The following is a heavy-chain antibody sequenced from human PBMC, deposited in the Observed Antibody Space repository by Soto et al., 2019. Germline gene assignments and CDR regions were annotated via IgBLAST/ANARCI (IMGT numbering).Heavy chain of an antibody. CDR1: GFTFSSYA. CDR3: ARDAFPMVRGGEYDY. V-gene: IGHV3-30-3*01. D-gene: IGHD3-10*01. Sequence: GGSLRLSCAASGFTFSSYAMHWVRQAPGKGLEWVAVISYDGSNKYYADSVKGRFTISRDNSKNTLYLQMNSLRAEDTAVYYCARDAFPMVRGGEYDYWGQGTLVTVSS. CDR2: ISYDGSNK. J-gene: IGHJ4*02.